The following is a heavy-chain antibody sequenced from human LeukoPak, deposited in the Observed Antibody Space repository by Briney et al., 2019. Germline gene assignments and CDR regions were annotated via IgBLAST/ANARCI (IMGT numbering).Heavy chain of an antibody. CDR3: AREDLVVVPAACHFMDV. CDR2: IKEDGDEK. V-gene: IGHV3-7*01. D-gene: IGHD2-2*01. J-gene: IGHJ6*03. CDR1: GFTFSSYW. Sequence: PGGSLRLSCAASGFTFSSYWMSWVRQAPGKGLEWVANIKEDGDEKNYVDSVKGRFTISRDNAKNSLYLQLNSLRPEDTGVYFCAREDLVVVPAACHFMDVWGKGTTVNVSS.